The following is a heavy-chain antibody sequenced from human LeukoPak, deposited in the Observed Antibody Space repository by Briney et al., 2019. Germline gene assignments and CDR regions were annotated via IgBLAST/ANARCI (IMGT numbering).Heavy chain of an antibody. CDR1: GFTFSSYG. J-gene: IGHJ4*02. D-gene: IGHD3-22*01. V-gene: IGHV3-7*01. Sequence: GGSLRLSCSAPGFTFSSYGMNWVRQAPGKGLEWVANINQGGSEKYYVDSVKGRFTISRDNAKNSLHLEMNSLRAEDTAVYYCLRENHDSGWSFDYWGQGTLVTVSS. CDR2: INQGGSEK. CDR3: LRENHDSGWSFDY.